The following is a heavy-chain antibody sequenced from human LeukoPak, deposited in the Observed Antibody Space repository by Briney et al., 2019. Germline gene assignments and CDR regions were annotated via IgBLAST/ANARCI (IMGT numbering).Heavy chain of an antibody. J-gene: IGHJ6*03. V-gene: IGHV3-9*01. CDR2: ISWNSGSI. Sequence: PGGSLRLSCPASGFTFDDYAMHWVGQAPGKGLEGVSGISWNSGSIGYADSVKGRFTISRDNAKNSLYLQMNSLRAEDTALYYCAKVSSGWYYMDVWGKGTTVTISS. CDR1: GFTFDDYA. CDR3: AKVSSGWYYMDV. D-gene: IGHD6-19*01.